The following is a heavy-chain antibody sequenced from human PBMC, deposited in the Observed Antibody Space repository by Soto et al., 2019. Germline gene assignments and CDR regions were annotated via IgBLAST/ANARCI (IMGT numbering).Heavy chain of an antibody. Sequence: SQTLSLTCAISGDSVSSNSAAWNWIRQSPSRGLEWLGRTYYRSKWYNDYAVSVKSRITTNPDTSKNQFSLQLNSVTPEDTAVYYYARDYYDSSGPPGGTNWFDPWGQGTLVTVSS. D-gene: IGHD3-22*01. J-gene: IGHJ5*02. V-gene: IGHV6-1*01. CDR1: GDSVSSNSAA. CDR3: ARDYYDSSGPPGGTNWFDP. CDR2: TYYRSKWYN.